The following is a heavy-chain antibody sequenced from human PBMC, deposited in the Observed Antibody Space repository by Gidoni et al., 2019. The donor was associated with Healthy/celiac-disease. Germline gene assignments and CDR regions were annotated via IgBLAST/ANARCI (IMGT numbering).Heavy chain of an antibody. J-gene: IGHJ3*02. CDR1: GFPFSSYG. CDR3: ARDGVAVARGAFDI. CDR2: ISYDGSNK. D-gene: IGHD6-19*01. Sequence: QVQLVESGGGVVQPGRSLRLPCAASGFPFSSYGMHWVRQAPGKGLEWVAVISYDGSNKYYADSVKGRFTISRDNSKNTLYLQMNSLRAEDTAVYYCARDGVAVARGAFDIWGQGTMVTVSS. V-gene: IGHV3-30*03.